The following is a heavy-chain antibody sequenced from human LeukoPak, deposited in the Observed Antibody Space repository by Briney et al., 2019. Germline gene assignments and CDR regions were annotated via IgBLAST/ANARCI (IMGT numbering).Heavy chain of an antibody. V-gene: IGHV3-7*03. CDR3: ARAGPYYYYMDV. Sequence: GGSLRLSCAASGFTFSGYSMNWVRQAPGKGLEWVANIKQDGSEKYYVDSVKGRFTISRDNAKNSLYLQMNSLRAEDTAVYYCARAGPYYYYMDVWGKGTTVTVSS. CDR2: IKQDGSEK. J-gene: IGHJ6*03. CDR1: GFTFSGYS.